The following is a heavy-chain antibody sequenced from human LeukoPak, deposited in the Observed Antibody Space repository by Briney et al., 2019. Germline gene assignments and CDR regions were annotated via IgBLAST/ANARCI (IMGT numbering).Heavy chain of an antibody. CDR2: ISYSGNT. J-gene: IGHJ4*02. CDR1: GGSLIISNYY. V-gene: IGHV4-39*01. CDR3: ARLTDF. Sequence: SETLSLTCTVSGGSLIISNYYWGWIRQPPGKGLECIGKISYSGNTYYNPSLRSRVHMSVDTSKNQFSLTLSSVTAADTAVYYCARLTDFWGQGILVTVSS.